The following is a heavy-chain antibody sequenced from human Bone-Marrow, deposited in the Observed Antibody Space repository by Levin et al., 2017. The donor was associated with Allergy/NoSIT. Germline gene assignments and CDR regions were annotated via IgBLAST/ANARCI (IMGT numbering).Heavy chain of an antibody. V-gene: IGHV4-31*03. J-gene: IGHJ6*02. CDR2: IYYSGST. CDR3: ARDRATVTTYYYYYGMDV. CDR1: GGSISSGGYY. Sequence: PSETLSLTCTVSGGSISSGGYYWSWIRQHPGKGLEWIGYIYYSGSTYYNPSLKSRVTISVDTSKNQFSLKLSSVTAADTAVYYCARDRATVTTYYYYYGMDVWGQGTTVTVSS. D-gene: IGHD4-17*01.